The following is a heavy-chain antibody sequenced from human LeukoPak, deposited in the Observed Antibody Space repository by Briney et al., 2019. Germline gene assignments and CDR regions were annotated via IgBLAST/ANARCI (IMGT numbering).Heavy chain of an antibody. CDR2: IKSKTDGGTT. D-gene: IGHD2-2*02. Sequence: PGGSLRLSCAASGFTFSSYAMSWVRQAPGKGLEWVGRIKSKTDGGTTDYAAPVKGRFTISRDDSKNTLYLQMNSLKTEDTAVYYCTTGTIDIVVVPAAITDDYWGQGTLVTVSS. V-gene: IGHV3-15*01. CDR3: TTGTIDIVVVPAAITDDY. J-gene: IGHJ4*02. CDR1: GFTFSSYA.